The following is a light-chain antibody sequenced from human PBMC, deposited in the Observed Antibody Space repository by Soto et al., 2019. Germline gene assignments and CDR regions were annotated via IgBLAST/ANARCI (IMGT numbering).Light chain of an antibody. CDR3: QQYGSSPMYS. Sequence: EIVLTQSPGTLSLSPGEGATLSCRASQCINSNVLAWYQHKVGQAPRLLIHAASIRATGIPDRFSGSGSGTDFTLTISRLEPEDFAVYYCQQYGSSPMYSFGQGTKLEIK. CDR2: AAS. V-gene: IGKV3-20*01. J-gene: IGKJ2*03. CDR1: QCINSNV.